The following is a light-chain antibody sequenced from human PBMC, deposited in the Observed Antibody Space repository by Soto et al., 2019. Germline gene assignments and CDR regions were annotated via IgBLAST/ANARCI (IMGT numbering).Light chain of an antibody. J-gene: IGKJ1*01. Sequence: DIQMTQSPSTLSASVGDRVTITCWASQSISSWLAWYQQKPGKAPKVLIYKASSLESGVPSRFSGSGSGTEFTLTISSLQPDDFATHYCQQYNSYSQTFGQGTKVEIK. V-gene: IGKV1-5*03. CDR1: QSISSW. CDR2: KAS. CDR3: QQYNSYSQT.